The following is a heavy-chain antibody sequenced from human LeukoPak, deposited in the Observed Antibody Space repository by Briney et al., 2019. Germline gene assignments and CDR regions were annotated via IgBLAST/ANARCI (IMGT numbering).Heavy chain of an antibody. J-gene: IGHJ6*03. Sequence: PGGSLRLSCVASGFTYSHNGMHWVRQAPGKGLEWVAFIQYDGNTIFYADSVKGRFTISRDNSKNSLFLQMNSLRAEDTAVYYCARVLRYCSGGNCYSGGLGYMDVWGKGTTVTISS. CDR2: IQYDGNTI. CDR1: GFTYSHNG. D-gene: IGHD2-15*01. CDR3: ARVLRYCSGGNCYSGGLGYMDV. V-gene: IGHV3-30*02.